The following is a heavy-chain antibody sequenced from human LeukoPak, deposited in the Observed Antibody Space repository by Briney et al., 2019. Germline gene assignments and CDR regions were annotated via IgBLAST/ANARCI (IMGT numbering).Heavy chain of an antibody. J-gene: IGHJ6*01. CDR3: ATDPGYYYGMDV. CDR1: GYTLTELS. Sequence: GSVRVSCKVSGYTLTELSMHWVRQAPGKGLEWMGGFDPEDGETIYAQKFQGRVTMTEDTSTDTAYMELSSLRSEDTAVYYCATDPGYYYGMDVWGQRPTVTVSS. V-gene: IGHV1-24*01. CDR2: FDPEDGET.